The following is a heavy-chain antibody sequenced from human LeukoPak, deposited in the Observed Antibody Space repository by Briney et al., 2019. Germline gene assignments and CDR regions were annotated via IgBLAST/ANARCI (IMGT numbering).Heavy chain of an antibody. D-gene: IGHD3-16*01. J-gene: IGHJ4*02. CDR1: GFTFSNYP. Sequence: GGSLRLSCSASGFTFSNYPMYWVRQAPGKGLGYVSAISTDGGSTYYADSVKGRFTISRDNSKNTLYLRMSSLRAEDTAVYYCVKDLRVGGDYWGQGTLVTVSS. CDR2: ISTDGGST. CDR3: VKDLRVGGDY. V-gene: IGHV3-64D*06.